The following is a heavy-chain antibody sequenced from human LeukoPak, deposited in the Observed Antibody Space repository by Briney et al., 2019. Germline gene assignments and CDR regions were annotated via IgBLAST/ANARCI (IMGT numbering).Heavy chain of an antibody. CDR3: ARAYYDFWSGGFNWFDP. Sequence: SETLSLTCTVSGGSISSYYWSWIRQPPGKGLEWIGYIYHSGSTYYNPSLKSRVTISVDRSKNQFSLKLSSVTAADTAVYYCARAYYDFWSGGFNWFDPWGQGTLVTVSS. D-gene: IGHD3-3*01. J-gene: IGHJ5*02. CDR1: GGSISSYY. CDR2: IYHSGST. V-gene: IGHV4-59*12.